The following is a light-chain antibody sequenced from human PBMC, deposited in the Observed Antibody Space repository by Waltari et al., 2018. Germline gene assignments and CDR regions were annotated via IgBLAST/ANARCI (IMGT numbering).Light chain of an antibody. V-gene: IGKV1-33*01. CDR3: QQYYTFPYT. CDR2: DAS. J-gene: IGKJ2*01. Sequence: DFQMTQSPSSLSASLGDRVGITCQTSHDITNYLNWYQQKPGEAPKLLISDASNLKTGVTSRFCGTGSGTHFTFPITNLQSEDIGTYYCQQYYTFPYTFGQGTKLE. CDR1: HDITNY.